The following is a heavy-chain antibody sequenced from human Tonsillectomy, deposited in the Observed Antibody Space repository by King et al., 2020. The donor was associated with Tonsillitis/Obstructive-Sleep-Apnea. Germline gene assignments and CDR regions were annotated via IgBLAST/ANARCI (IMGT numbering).Heavy chain of an antibody. Sequence: VQLVESGGGVVQPGRSLRLSCAASGFRFSSYAMHWVRQAPGKGLEWVAVISYDGSEKYYADSVKGRFTISRDNSKNTLYLLMNSLRAEDMAVYHCARDRVVVPSAMGYLEHWGQGTLVIVSS. D-gene: IGHD2-2*01. CDR2: ISYDGSEK. CDR1: GFRFSSYA. V-gene: IGHV3-30*04. J-gene: IGHJ1*01. CDR3: ARDRVVVPSAMGYLEH.